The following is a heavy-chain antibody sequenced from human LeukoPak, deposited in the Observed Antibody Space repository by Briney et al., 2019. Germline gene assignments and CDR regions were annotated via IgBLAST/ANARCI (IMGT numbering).Heavy chain of an antibody. Sequence: GGSLRLSCAASGFTFSSYSMNWVRQAPGKGLEWVSSISSSSYIYYADSVKGRFTISRDNAKNSLYLQMNSLRAEDTAVYYCARDATRYCSSTSCLPEYFQHWGQGTLVTVSS. D-gene: IGHD2-2*01. CDR2: ISSSSYI. CDR3: ARDATRYCSSTSCLPEYFQH. J-gene: IGHJ1*01. V-gene: IGHV3-21*01. CDR1: GFTFSSYS.